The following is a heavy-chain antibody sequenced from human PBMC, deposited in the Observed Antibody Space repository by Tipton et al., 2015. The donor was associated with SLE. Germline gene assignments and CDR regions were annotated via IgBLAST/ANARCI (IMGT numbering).Heavy chain of an antibody. Sequence: SLRLSCAASGFTVSTNYMTWVRQAPGKGLECVSVIRTGGTTYYADYVKGRFTISRDNSKNTLYLQMSSLRPEDTAVYCCARGKYYFDYWGQGALVTVSS. CDR3: ARGKYYFDY. CDR2: IRTGGTT. J-gene: IGHJ4*02. V-gene: IGHV3-53*05. CDR1: GFTVSTNY.